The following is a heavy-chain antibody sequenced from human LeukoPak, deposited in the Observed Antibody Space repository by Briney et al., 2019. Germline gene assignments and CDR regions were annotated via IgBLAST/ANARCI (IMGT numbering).Heavy chain of an antibody. D-gene: IGHD4/OR15-4a*01. Sequence: SGGSLRLSCAASGFTFSSYAMSWVRQAPGKGLECISGFSGSGGSTYYADSVKGRFTISRDNSKNTLYLQMNSLRAEDTAVYYCARRAGAYSHPYDYWGQGTLVTVSS. J-gene: IGHJ4*02. CDR1: GFTFSSYA. V-gene: IGHV3-23*01. CDR2: FSGSGGST. CDR3: ARRAGAYSHPYDY.